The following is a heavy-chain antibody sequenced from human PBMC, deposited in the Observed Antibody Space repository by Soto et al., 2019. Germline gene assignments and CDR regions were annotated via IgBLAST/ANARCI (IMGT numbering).Heavy chain of an antibody. CDR3: ARRPYYSGGMDV. D-gene: IGHD1-26*01. CDR2: ISGSGGST. CDR1: GFTFSSYA. V-gene: IGHV3-23*01. J-gene: IGHJ6*02. Sequence: EVQLLESGGGLVQPGGSLRLSCAASGFTFSSYAMSWVRQAPGKGLEWVSAISGSGGSTYYADSVKGRFTISRDNSKNTLYLQMNSLRAEDTAVYYCARRPYYSGGMDVWGQGTTVTVSS.